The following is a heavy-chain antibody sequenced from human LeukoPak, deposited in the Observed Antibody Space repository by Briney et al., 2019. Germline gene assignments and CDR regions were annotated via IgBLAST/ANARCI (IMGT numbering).Heavy chain of an antibody. CDR2: IGDAGDT. J-gene: IGHJ3*02. CDR3: ARGWGWGTFDI. V-gene: IGHV3-13*04. CDR1: GFTFSSYD. D-gene: IGHD7-27*01. Sequence: GVSLRLSCAASGFTFSSYDMHWVRQGTGKGLEWVSAIGDAGDTYYPGSVKGRFTTSRENAKNSLYLQMNSLRVGDTAVYYCARGWGWGTFDIWGQGTMVTVSS.